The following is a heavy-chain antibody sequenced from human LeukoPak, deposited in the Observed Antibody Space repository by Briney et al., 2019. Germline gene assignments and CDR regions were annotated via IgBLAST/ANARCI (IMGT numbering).Heavy chain of an antibody. J-gene: IGHJ5*02. Sequence: SVKVSCKASGGTFSSYAISWVRQAPGQGLEWMGGIIPIFGTANYAQKFQGRVTITADKSTSTAYMELSSLRSEDTAVYYCARATAAGTPRFDPWGQGTLVTVSS. CDR3: ARATAAGTPRFDP. V-gene: IGHV1-69*06. CDR2: IIPIFGTA. CDR1: GGTFSSYA. D-gene: IGHD6-13*01.